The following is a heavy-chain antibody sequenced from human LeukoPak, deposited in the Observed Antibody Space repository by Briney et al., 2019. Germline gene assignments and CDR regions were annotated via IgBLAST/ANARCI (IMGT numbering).Heavy chain of an antibody. CDR1: GFTFSSYA. J-gene: IGHJ4*02. D-gene: IGHD2-8*02. CDR2: IAHHGSNK. CDR3: AKDGSWSCTD. V-gene: IGHV3-30*02. Sequence: TGGSLRLSCAASGFTFSSYAIHWVRQGPGKGLERVAYIAHHGSNKYYADSVKGRFTISRDNSKRTLYLQMNSLRADDTAVYYCAKDGSWSCTDWGQGTLVTVSS.